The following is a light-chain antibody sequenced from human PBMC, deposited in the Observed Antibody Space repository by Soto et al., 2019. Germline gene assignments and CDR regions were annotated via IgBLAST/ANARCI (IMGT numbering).Light chain of an antibody. Sequence: QSVLTQPASVSGSPGQSITVSCTGTSNDVGAYNYVSWYQQHPGTAPKLMIYDVSNRPSGVSNRFSGSKSGNTASLTISGLQADDEADYYSTSYTSSRTYVFGTGTMVTVL. CDR3: TSYTSSRTYV. CDR2: DVS. V-gene: IGLV2-14*03. CDR1: SNDVGAYNY. J-gene: IGLJ1*01.